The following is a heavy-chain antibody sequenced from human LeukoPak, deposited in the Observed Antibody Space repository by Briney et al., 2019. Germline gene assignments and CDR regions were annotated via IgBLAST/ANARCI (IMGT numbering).Heavy chain of an antibody. Sequence: PSETLSLTCAVYGGSFSGYYWSWIRQPPGKGLEWIGEINHSGSTNYNPSLKSRVTISVDTSKNQFSLKLRSVTAADTAVYYCARSGYSSSYYFDYWGQGTLVTVSS. V-gene: IGHV4-34*01. CDR3: ARSGYSSSYYFDY. CDR1: GGSFSGYY. D-gene: IGHD6-6*01. J-gene: IGHJ4*02. CDR2: INHSGST.